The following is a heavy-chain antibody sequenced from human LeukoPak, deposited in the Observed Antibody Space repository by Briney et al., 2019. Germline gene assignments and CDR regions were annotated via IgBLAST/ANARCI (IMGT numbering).Heavy chain of an antibody. Sequence: GGSLRLSCAASGFTFSSYGMHWVRQAPGKGLEWVAFIRYDGSNKYYADSVKGRFTISRDNSKNMLYLQMNSLRAEDTAVYYCAKDQSRGYDYVWGSYDYWGQGTLVTVSS. D-gene: IGHD3-16*01. J-gene: IGHJ4*02. V-gene: IGHV3-30*02. CDR1: GFTFSSYG. CDR2: IRYDGSNK. CDR3: AKDQSRGYDYVWGSYDY.